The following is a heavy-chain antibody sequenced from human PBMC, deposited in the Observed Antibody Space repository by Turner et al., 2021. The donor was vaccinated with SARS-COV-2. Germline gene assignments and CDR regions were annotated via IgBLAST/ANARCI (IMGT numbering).Heavy chain of an antibody. CDR1: GGSISRSNW. Sequence: QVQLQESGPGLVKPSGTLSLTCAVSGGSISRSNWWIWVRPPPGKGLEWIGEIYHSGSTNYNPSLKSRVTISVDKSKNQFSLKLSSVTAADTAVYYCARHGPTSTTKAFDPWGQGTLVTVSS. V-gene: IGHV4-4*02. CDR3: ARHGPTSTTKAFDP. CDR2: IYHSGST. J-gene: IGHJ5*02. D-gene: IGHD4-17*01.